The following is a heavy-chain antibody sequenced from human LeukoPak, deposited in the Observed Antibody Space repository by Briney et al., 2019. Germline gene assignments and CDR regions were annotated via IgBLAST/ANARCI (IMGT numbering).Heavy chain of an antibody. V-gene: IGHV3-33*01. Sequence: GGSLRLSCAASGFTFSSYGMHWVRQAPGKGLEWVAVIWYDGSNKYYADSVKGRFTISRDNSKNTLYLQMNNLRAEDTAVYYCASVHRGGDNVIDYWGQGTLVSVSS. D-gene: IGHD2-21*01. CDR3: ASVHRGGDNVIDY. CDR2: IWYDGSNK. CDR1: GFTFSSYG. J-gene: IGHJ4*02.